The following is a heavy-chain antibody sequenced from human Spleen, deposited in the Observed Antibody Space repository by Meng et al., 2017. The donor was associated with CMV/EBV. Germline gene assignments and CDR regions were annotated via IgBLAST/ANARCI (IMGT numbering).Heavy chain of an antibody. CDR1: GGSFSTYY. Sequence: GSLRLSCAVFGGSFSTYYWSWIRQPPGKGLEWIGEINHSGRTNYDPSLKSLVTISVDTSKNQFSLNVISVTAADTAVYYCARGHRGSVVVPAARWIYGMDVWGQGTTVTVSS. CDR2: INHSGRT. V-gene: IGHV4-34*01. J-gene: IGHJ6*02. CDR3: ARGHRGSVVVPAARWIYGMDV. D-gene: IGHD2-2*01.